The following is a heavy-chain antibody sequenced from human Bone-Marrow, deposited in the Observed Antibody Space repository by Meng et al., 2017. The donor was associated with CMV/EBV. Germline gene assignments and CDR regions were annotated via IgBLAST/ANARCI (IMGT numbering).Heavy chain of an antibody. J-gene: IGHJ4*02. CDR1: GFTLDDYG. CDR3: ARDPKNNFGVVIITPPPNFDD. D-gene: IGHD3-3*01. Sequence: GGSLRLSCAASGFTLDDYGMSWVRQAPGKGLEWVSGINWNGGSTGYVDSVKGRFTISRDNAKNSLYLQMNSLRAEDTALYYCARDPKNNFGVVIITPPPNFDDWGQGTLVTVSS. CDR2: INWNGGST. V-gene: IGHV3-20*04.